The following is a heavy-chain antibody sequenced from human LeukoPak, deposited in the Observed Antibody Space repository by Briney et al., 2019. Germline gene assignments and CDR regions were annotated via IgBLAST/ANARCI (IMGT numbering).Heavy chain of an antibody. CDR2: MNPNSGNT. J-gene: IGHJ6*02. CDR1: GYTFTTHD. CDR3: ARGVEEAAGYPGTDYYYYGMDV. V-gene: IGHV1-8*01. D-gene: IGHD6-25*01. Sequence: ASVKVSCKASGYTFTTHDLTWVRQATGQGLEWMGWMNPNSGNTGYAQKFQGRVTMTRNTSISTAYMELSSLRSEDTAVYYCARGVEEAAGYPGTDYYYYGMDVWGQGTTVTVSS.